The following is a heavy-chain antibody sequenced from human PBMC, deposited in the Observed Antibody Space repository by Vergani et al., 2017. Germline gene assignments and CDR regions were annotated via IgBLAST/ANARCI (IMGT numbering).Heavy chain of an antibody. CDR2: IASDGSDK. D-gene: IGHD1-1*01. CDR3: ATKSCGTPGCQIGYFRE. Sequence: QVQLVESGGGVVQPGRSLRLSCAASGFTFSAYGMHWFRQAPDKGLEWLAVIASDGSDKFYADSVKGRFTISRDNSKNTLYLQMNSLRADDTAVYYCATKSCGTPGCQIGYFREWGQGTLVTVSS. J-gene: IGHJ1*01. V-gene: IGHV3-30*03. CDR1: GFTFSAYG.